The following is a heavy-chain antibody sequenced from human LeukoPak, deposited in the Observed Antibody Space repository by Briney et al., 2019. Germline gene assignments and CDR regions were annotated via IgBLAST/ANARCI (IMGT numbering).Heavy chain of an antibody. CDR3: ARASYDYGEHFDY. J-gene: IGHJ4*02. CDR2: VYNDGST. V-gene: IGHV3-66*01. CDR1: GFTVSSNY. D-gene: IGHD4-17*01. Sequence: GGSLRLSCAASGFTVSSNYMSWVRQAPGKGLEWVSSVYNDGSTNYADSAKGRFTISRDNAKNSLYLQMNSLRAEDTAVYYCARASYDYGEHFDYWGQGTLVTVSS.